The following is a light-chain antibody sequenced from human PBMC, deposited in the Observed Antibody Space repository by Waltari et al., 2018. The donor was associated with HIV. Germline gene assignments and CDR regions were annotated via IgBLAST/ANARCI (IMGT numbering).Light chain of an antibody. CDR3: QSPDSSGTWV. J-gene: IGLJ3*02. CDR2: KDS. Sequence: SHELTQPPSVSVSPGQTARINCSGDALPKQYASWYQQKPGQAPVLVIYKDSERPSGIPERFSGSSSGTIVTLTISGVQAEDEADYYCQSPDSSGTWVFGGGTKLTVL. CDR1: ALPKQY. V-gene: IGLV3-25*03.